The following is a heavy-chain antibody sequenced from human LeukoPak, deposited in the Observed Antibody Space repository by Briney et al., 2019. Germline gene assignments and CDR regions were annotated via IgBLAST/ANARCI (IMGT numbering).Heavy chain of an antibody. CDR3: ARGATIYYYYMDV. CDR1: GYTFTSYG. Sequence: ASVKVSCKASGYTFTSYGISWVRQAPGQGLEWMGWISAYNDNTNYAQKLQGRVTMTTDTSTSTAYMELSSLRSEDTAVYYCARGATIYYYYMDVWGKGTTVTVSS. D-gene: IGHD5-24*01. V-gene: IGHV1-18*01. CDR2: ISAYNDNT. J-gene: IGHJ6*03.